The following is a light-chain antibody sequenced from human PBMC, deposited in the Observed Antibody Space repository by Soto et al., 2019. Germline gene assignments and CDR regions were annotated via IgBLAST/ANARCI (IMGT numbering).Light chain of an antibody. V-gene: IGKV1-39*01. Sequence: DIQMTQSPSSLSASVGDRVTITCRASQSIRNYLNWYQQKPAKAPKLLIYAASSLQSGVPSRFSGSGFGTDFTIPISSLQPEDFATYYCQQSYSTLPLTFGGGTKVEIK. CDR3: QQSYSTLPLT. J-gene: IGKJ4*01. CDR1: QSIRNY. CDR2: AAS.